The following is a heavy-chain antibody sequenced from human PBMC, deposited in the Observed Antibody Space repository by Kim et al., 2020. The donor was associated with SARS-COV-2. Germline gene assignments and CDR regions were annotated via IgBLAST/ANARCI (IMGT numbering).Heavy chain of an antibody. D-gene: IGHD3-16*02. CDR3: ARGYTSSSDLDF. CDR2: ISFGGSDK. Sequence: GGSLRLSCAASGFTFSNYAMHWVRQAPGKGLEWVTVISFGGSDKFYADSVRGRFTISRDNSKNTLYLQLNSLRPEDTAVYYCARGYTSSSDLDFWGQGTLVTVSS. CDR1: GFTFSNYA. J-gene: IGHJ4*02. V-gene: IGHV3-30*04.